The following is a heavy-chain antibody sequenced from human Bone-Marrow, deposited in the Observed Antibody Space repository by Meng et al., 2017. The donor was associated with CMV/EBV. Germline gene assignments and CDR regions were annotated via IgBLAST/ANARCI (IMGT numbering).Heavy chain of an antibody. J-gene: IGHJ2*01. D-gene: IGHD2-2*01. CDR2: INSDGSST. CDR1: GFTFSSYW. V-gene: IGHV3-74*01. Sequence: GESLKISCAASGFTFSSYWMSWVRQAPGKGLVWVSRINSDGSSTSYADSVKGRFTISRDNAKNTLYLQMNSLRAEDTAVYYCARDGISKYCSGTSCSRNWYFDLWGRGTLVTRLL. CDR3: ARDGISKYCSGTSCSRNWYFDL.